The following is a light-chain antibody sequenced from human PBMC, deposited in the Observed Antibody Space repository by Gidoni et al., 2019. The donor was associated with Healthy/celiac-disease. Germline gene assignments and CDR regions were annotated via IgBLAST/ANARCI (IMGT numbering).Light chain of an antibody. CDR1: QGIRSY. J-gene: IGKJ3*01. V-gene: IGKV1-9*01. CDR2: AAS. CDR3: QQLNSYTPT. Sequence: DIQLTQSPSFLSASVGDRVTITCRASQGIRSYLAWYQQKPGKAPKLLIYAASTLQSGVPSGFSGSGSGTEFTLTISSLQPEDFATYYCQQLNSYTPTFGPGTKVDIK.